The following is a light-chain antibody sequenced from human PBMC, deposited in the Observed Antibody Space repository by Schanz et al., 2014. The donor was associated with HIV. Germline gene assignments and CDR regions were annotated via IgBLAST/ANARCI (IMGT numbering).Light chain of an antibody. CDR3: QTWDTGIRV. CDR1: SGHSSYA. J-gene: IGLJ3*02. V-gene: IGLV4-69*01. CDR2: LNSDGSH. Sequence: QLVLTQSPSASASLGASVKLTCTLSSGHSSYAIAWHQQQPEQGPRFLMNLNSDGSHSKGDGIPDRFSGSSSGAERYLTISSLQSEDEADYYCQTWDTGIRVFGGGTKLTV.